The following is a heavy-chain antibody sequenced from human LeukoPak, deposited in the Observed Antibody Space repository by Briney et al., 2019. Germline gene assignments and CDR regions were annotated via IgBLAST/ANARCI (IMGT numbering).Heavy chain of an antibody. J-gene: IGHJ4*02. Sequence: GESLKISCQTSGYIFTNYFIGWVRQMPGKGLECLGIIYPGDSDTRYSPSFQGQVTISVDKSTSAAYLQWNSLKASDSAMYYCGRLDWLGFNSIDSWGQGTLVTVSS. CDR3: GRLDWLGFNSIDS. CDR1: GYIFTNYF. V-gene: IGHV5-51*01. CDR2: IYPGDSDT. D-gene: IGHD3/OR15-3a*01.